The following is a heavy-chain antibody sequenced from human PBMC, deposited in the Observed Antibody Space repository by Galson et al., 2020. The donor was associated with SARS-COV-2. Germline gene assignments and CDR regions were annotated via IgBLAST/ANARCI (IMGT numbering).Heavy chain of an antibody. CDR2: FSSSSSTI. CDR1: GFSFNSYS. CDR3: ARSMLMIVGYYGMDV. D-gene: IGHD3-22*01. V-gene: IGHV3-48*04. J-gene: IGHJ6*02. Sequence: GGSLRLSCAASGFSFNSYSMNWVRQAPGKGLEWVSYFSSSSSTIYYAGSVKGRFTISRDNAKNSVYLQMNSLRAEDTAVYYCARSMLMIVGYYGMDVWGQGTTVTVSS.